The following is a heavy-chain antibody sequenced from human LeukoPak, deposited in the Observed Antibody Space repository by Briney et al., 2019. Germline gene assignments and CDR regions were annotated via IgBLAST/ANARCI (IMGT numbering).Heavy chain of an antibody. J-gene: IGHJ6*02. CDR1: GYTFTSYY. CDR2: INPSGGST. V-gene: IGHV1-46*01. CDR3: ARVEYSSSWYPYYYYYGMDV. D-gene: IGHD6-13*01. Sequence: ASVKVSCKASGYTFTSYYMHWVRQAPGQGLEWMGIINPSGGSTSYAQKFQGRVTMTRDTSISTAYMELSRLRSDDTAVYYCARVEYSSSWYPYYYYYGMDVWGQGTTVTVSS.